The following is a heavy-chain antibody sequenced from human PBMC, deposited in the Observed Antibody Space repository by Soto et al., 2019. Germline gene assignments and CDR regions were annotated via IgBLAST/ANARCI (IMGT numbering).Heavy chain of an antibody. CDR1: GYTFTSYG. V-gene: IGHV1-18*01. J-gene: IGHJ4*02. CDR3: ARSSGFWLGEPIGEDY. Sequence: GASVKVSCKASGYTFTSYGSSWVRQAPGQGLEWMGWISAYNGNTNYAQKLQGRVTMTTDTSTSTAYMELRSLRSDDTAVYYCARSSGFWLGEPIGEDYWGQGTLVTVSS. CDR2: ISAYNGNT. D-gene: IGHD3-10*01.